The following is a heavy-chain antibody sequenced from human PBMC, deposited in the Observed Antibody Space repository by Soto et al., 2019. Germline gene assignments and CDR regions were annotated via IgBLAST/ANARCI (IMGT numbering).Heavy chain of an antibody. J-gene: IGHJ5*02. CDR3: ARDQEVRGVINWWYNWFDP. CDR2: INTNTGNP. V-gene: IGHV7-4-1*01. D-gene: IGHD3-10*01. CDR1: GYTFTSYA. Sequence: GASVKVSCKASGYTFTSYAMNWVRQAPGQGLEWMGWINTNTGNPTYAQGFTGRFVFSLDTSVSTAYLQICSLKAEDTAVYYCARDQEVRGVINWWYNWFDPWGQGTLVTVSS.